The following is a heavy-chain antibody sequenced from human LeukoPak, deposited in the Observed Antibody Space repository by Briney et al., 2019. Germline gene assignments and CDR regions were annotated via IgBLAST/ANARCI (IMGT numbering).Heavy chain of an antibody. CDR2: IYYSGST. J-gene: IGHJ4*02. Sequence: ASETLSLTCTVSGGSISSYYWSWIRQPPGKGLEWIGYIYYSGSTNYNPSLKSRVTISVDTSKNQFSLKLSSVTAADTAVYYCARGTRLLWFGELQYFDYWGQGTLVTVSS. CDR1: GGSISSYY. D-gene: IGHD3-10*01. CDR3: ARGTRLLWFGELQYFDY. V-gene: IGHV4-59*01.